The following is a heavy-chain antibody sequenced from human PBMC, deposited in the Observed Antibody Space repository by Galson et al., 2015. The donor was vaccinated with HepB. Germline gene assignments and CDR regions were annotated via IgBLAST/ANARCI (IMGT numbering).Heavy chain of an antibody. J-gene: IGHJ4*02. V-gene: IGHV3-73*01. CDR2: IRSKANSYAT. Sequence: SLRLSCAASGFTFSGSAMHWVRQASGKGLEWVGRIRSKANSYATVYAASVKGRFIISRDDSKNTAYLQMNSLKTEDTAVYYCSRLVGDGPDYWGQGTLVTASS. CDR3: SRLVGDGPDY. CDR1: GFTFSGSA. D-gene: IGHD2-21*01.